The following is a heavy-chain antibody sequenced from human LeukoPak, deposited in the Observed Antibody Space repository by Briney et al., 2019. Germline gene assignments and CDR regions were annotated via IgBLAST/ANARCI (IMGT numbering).Heavy chain of an antibody. CDR3: TRSSRFGNFPDF. Sequence: SETLSLTCSVSGDSVNSAFYFWNWIRQPPGKGLEWIGYIRNSGGTDYSPSLKSRVTISMDTSKNQFSLKLDSVTAADTALYYCTRSSRFGNFPDFWGQGTLVTGSS. V-gene: IGHV4-61*01. D-gene: IGHD3/OR15-3a*01. CDR2: IRNSGGT. CDR1: GDSVNSAFYF. J-gene: IGHJ4*02.